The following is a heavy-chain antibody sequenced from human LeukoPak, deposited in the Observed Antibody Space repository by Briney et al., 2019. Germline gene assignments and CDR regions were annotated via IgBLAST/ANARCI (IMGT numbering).Heavy chain of an antibody. D-gene: IGHD4-23*01. CDR2: INHSGST. CDR1: GGSLSGYY. J-gene: IGHJ4*02. V-gene: IGHV4-34*01. Sequence: SETLSLTCAFYGGSLSGYYWSWVRQPPGKGLEWIGEINHSGSTNYNPSLESRVIVSVDTSKNQFSLQLNSVTPEDTAVYYCARGYYRGNSYYFDYWGQGALVTVSS. CDR3: ARGYYRGNSYYFDY.